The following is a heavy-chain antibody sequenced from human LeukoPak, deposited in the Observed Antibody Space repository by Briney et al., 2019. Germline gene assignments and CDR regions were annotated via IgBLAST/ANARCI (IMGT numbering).Heavy chain of an antibody. D-gene: IGHD5-24*01. CDR2: ISHDGRDI. CDR3: ARVLAWMARGGFGY. Sequence: PGRSLRLSCAASGFTFSSYGMNWVRQSPGKGLEWVSVISHDGRDIRYADSVKGRFTISRDNSRNTLYLQMDSLRLEDTAVYYCARVLAWMARGGFGYWGQGTLVTVSS. CDR1: GFTFSSYG. J-gene: IGHJ4*02. V-gene: IGHV3-30*03.